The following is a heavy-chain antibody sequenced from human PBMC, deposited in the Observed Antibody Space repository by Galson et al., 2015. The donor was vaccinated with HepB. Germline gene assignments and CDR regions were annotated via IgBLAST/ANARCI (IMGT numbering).Heavy chain of an antibody. CDR3: ASQAAGRSSTSWKIRRAHTQIDY. Sequence: SVKVSCKASGGTFSSYTISWVRQAPGQGLEWMGRIIPILGIANYAQKFQGRVTITADKSTSTAYMELSSLRSEDTAVYYCASQAAGRSSTSWKIRRAHTQIDYWGQGTLVTVSS. D-gene: IGHD2-2*01. J-gene: IGHJ4*02. CDR1: GGTFSSYT. V-gene: IGHV1-69*02. CDR2: IIPILGIA.